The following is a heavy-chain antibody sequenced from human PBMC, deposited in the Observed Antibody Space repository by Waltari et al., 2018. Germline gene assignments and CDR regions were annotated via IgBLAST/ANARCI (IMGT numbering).Heavy chain of an antibody. D-gene: IGHD6-13*01. CDR2: ISGSGGNT. J-gene: IGHJ4*02. Sequence: EVQLLESGGGLVQPGGSLRLSCAASGFTFSRYAMSWVRQASGKGLDWVSLISGSGGNTYYADSVKGRFTISRDNSKNTLYLQMNSLRVDDTAVYYCVIRGRAADGKGYFDYWGQGTQVTVSS. CDR3: VIRGRAADGKGYFDY. V-gene: IGHV3-23*01. CDR1: GFTFSRYA.